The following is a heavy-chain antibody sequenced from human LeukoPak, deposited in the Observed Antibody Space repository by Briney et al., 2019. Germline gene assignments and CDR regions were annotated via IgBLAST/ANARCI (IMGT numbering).Heavy chain of an antibody. CDR3: ARAVTAAGRVLDY. V-gene: IGHV3-33*01. CDR1: GFTFSSYG. J-gene: IGHJ4*02. D-gene: IGHD6-13*01. Sequence: GRSLRLSCTASGFTFSSYGMHWVRQAPGKGLEWVAVIWYDGSNKYYADSVKGRFTISRDNSKNTLYLQMNSLRAEDTAVYYCARAVTAAGRVLDYWGQGTLVTVSS. CDR2: IWYDGSNK.